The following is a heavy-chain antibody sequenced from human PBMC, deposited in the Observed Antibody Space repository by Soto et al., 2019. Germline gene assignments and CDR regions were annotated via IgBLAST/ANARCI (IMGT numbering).Heavy chain of an antibody. CDR3: AREWGLGDTMVRGVNNWFDP. V-gene: IGHV1-2*02. Sequence: QVQLLQPGAELKKPGASLKVSCKPSGYTSTGNYINWVRQAPGQGLEGMGWTNPNSGGTNYAQKFQGRVTMTRDTSISTAYMELSRLRSDDTAVYYCAREWGLGDTMVRGVNNWFDPWGQGTLVTVSS. J-gene: IGHJ5*02. CDR1: GYTSTGNY. D-gene: IGHD3-10*01. CDR2: TNPNSGGT.